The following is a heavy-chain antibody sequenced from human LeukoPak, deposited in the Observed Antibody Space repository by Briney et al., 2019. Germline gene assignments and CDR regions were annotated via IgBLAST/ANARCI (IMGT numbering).Heavy chain of an antibody. CDR2: IIPIFGTA. CDR3: ARVDYYYMDV. J-gene: IGHJ6*03. CDR1: GGTFSSYA. V-gene: IGHV1-69*05. Sequence: SVKVSCKASGGTFSSYAISWVRQAPGQGLEWMGGIIPIFGTANYAQKFQGRVTITRNTSISTAYMELSSLRSEDTAVYYCARVDYYYMDVWGKGTTVTVSS.